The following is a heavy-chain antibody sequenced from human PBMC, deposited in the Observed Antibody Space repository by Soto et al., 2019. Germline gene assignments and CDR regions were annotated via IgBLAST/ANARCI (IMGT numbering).Heavy chain of an antibody. Sequence: QVQLQESGPGLVKPPETLSLICTVSGGSISSYYWNWIRQPAGKGLEWIGRIYTSGNTNYNPSLKSRVTMSVDTSKNHFSLKLTSVSAADTAIYYCARAPTYVWGSYRYEMGWFDPWGQGTLVIVSS. CDR2: IYTSGNT. J-gene: IGHJ5*02. CDR1: GGSISSYY. D-gene: IGHD3-16*02. CDR3: ARAPTYVWGSYRYEMGWFDP. V-gene: IGHV4-4*07.